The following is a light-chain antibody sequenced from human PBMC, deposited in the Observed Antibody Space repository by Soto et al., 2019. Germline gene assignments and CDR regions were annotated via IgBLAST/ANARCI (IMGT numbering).Light chain of an antibody. CDR3: GTWDSSLSAVV. V-gene: IGLV1-51*01. Sequence: QAVLTQPPSVSAAPGQKVTISCSGSSSNIGNNYVSWYQQLPGTAPKLLIYDNDKRPSGIPDRLSGSKSGTSATLGITGLQTGDEADYHCGTWDSSLSAVVFGGGTKVTVL. CDR1: SSNIGNNY. CDR2: DND. J-gene: IGLJ2*01.